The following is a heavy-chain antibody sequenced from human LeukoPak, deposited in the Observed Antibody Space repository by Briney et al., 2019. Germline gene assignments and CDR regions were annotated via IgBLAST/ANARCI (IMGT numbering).Heavy chain of an antibody. Sequence: GGSLRLSCAASGFTVSSNYMSWVRQAPGKGLEWVSVTYSGGTTDYADSVKGRFTISRDNAKNSLYLQMNSLRAEDTAVYYCASRAGYTGSWSAFDYWGQGTLVTVSS. V-gene: IGHV3-53*01. CDR2: TYSGGTT. D-gene: IGHD6-13*01. J-gene: IGHJ4*02. CDR1: GFTVSSNY. CDR3: ASRAGYTGSWSAFDY.